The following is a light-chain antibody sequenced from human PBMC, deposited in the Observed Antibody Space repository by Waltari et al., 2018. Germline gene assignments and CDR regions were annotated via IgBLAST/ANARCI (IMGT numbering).Light chain of an antibody. CDR1: NIGSKS. V-gene: IGLV3-21*02. CDR3: QVWDSGSGHPHVV. CDR2: DDS. J-gene: IGLJ2*01. Sequence: SYVLTQPPSVSVAPGQTASITCGGDNIGSKSVHWYQQKAGQAPVLVVHDDSDRPSGIPERRPGSNSGNTATLTISRVEAGDEADFYCQVWDSGSGHPHVVFGGGTRLTVL.